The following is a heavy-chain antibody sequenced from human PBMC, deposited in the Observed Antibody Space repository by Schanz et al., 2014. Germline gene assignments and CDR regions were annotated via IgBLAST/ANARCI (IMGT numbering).Heavy chain of an antibody. D-gene: IGHD2-2*02. J-gene: IGHJ6*02. Sequence: EVELVESGGGLVKPGGSLRLSCVVSGFTFTNAWMSWVRQAPGKGLEWVSGIGGSGGSTDYADSVKGRFTISRDNSKNTLSLQLNSLRADDTAVYYCAKHLYQYNYYGMDVWGQGTTVTVSS. CDR1: GFTFTNAW. CDR3: AKHLYQYNYYGMDV. V-gene: IGHV3-23*04. CDR2: IGGSGGST.